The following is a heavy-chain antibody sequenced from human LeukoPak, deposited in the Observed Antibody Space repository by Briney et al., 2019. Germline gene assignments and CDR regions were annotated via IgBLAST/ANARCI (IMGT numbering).Heavy chain of an antibody. J-gene: IGHJ4*02. CDR2: IYYSGST. D-gene: IGHD2/OR15-2a*01. Sequence: PSETLSLTCTVSGVSISSFYWSWIRQPPGKGLEWIGYIYYSGSTNYNPSLKSRVTISVDTSKNQFSLNLSSVTAADTAVYYCARHGAAHLLYYYDYWGQGTLVTVSS. CDR3: ARHGAAHLLYYYDY. CDR1: GVSISSFY. V-gene: IGHV4-59*08.